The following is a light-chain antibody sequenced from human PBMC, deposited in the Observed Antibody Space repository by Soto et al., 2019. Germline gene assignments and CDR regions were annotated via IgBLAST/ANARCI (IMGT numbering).Light chain of an antibody. J-gene: IGLJ1*01. CDR3: FSYTSSGTYV. CDR2: EVS. Sequence: ALTPPASLSGSPEQSITISCTGTSSDVGNYKYVSWYQQHPGKAPKLMIYEVSNRPSGVSNRFSGSKSGNTASLTISGLQAEDETDYYCFSYTSSGTYVFGTGTKVTVL. V-gene: IGLV2-14*01. CDR1: SSDVGNYKY.